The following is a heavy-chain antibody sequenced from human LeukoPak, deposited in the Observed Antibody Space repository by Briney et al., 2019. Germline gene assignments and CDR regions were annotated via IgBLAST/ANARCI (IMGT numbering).Heavy chain of an antibody. CDR2: VSTYNGNT. D-gene: IGHD5-18*01. CDR1: GYTFTSHG. CDR3: ARDVDTATDQINDY. Sequence: ASVKVSCKTSGYTFTSHGISWVRQAPGQGLEWMGWVSTYNGNTNYVPKYQGRVTMTTDTSTSTAYMELRSLRSDDTAVYYCARDVDTATDQINDYWGQGTLSPSPQ. J-gene: IGHJ4*02. V-gene: IGHV1-18*04.